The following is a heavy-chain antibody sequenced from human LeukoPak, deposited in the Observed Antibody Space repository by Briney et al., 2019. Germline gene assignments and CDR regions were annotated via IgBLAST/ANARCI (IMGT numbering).Heavy chain of an antibody. CDR3: ARAIQYNWNRSDNWFDP. V-gene: IGHV1-18*01. CDR2: ISAYNGNT. Sequence: ASVKVSCKASGHTFTSYGISWVRQAPGQGLEWMGWISAYNGNTNYAQKPQGRVTMTTDTSTSTAYMELRSLRSDDTAVYYCARAIQYNWNRSDNWFDPWGQGTLVTVSS. D-gene: IGHD1/OR15-1a*01. CDR1: GHTFTSYG. J-gene: IGHJ5*02.